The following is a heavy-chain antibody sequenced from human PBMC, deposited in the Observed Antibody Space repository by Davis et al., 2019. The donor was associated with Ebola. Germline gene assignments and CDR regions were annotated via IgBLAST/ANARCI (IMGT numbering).Heavy chain of an antibody. CDR3: AKDRGWELRFYYYYGMDV. Sequence: GESLKISCAASGFTFSSYGMHWVRQAPGKGLEWVAVISYDGSNKYYADSVKGRFTISRDNSKNTLYLQMNNLRAEDTAVYYCAKDRGWELRFYYYYGMDVWGQGTTVTVSS. V-gene: IGHV3-30*18. J-gene: IGHJ6*02. D-gene: IGHD1-26*01. CDR2: ISYDGSNK. CDR1: GFTFSSYG.